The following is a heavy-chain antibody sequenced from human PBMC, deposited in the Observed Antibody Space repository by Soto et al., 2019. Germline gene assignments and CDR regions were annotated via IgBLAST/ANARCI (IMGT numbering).Heavy chain of an antibody. Sequence: EVQLVESGGGLVRPGGSLRLSCIASEFTFNTYWMNWVGQAPGKGLEWVANIKEDGSEKNYVDSVKGRFTISRDNAKNSVYLQMNSLRGEDTAVYYCARDWGTPGRGSAVGYYYHYGMDVWGQGTTVTVSS. V-gene: IGHV3-7*05. CDR2: IKEDGSEK. D-gene: IGHD1-1*01. CDR3: ARDWGTPGRGSAVGYYYHYGMDV. J-gene: IGHJ6*02. CDR1: EFTFNTYW.